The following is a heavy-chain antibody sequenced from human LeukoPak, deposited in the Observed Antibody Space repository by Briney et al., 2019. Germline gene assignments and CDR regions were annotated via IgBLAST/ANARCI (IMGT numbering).Heavy chain of an antibody. V-gene: IGHV6-1*01. CDR2: IYYRSKWYN. CDR3: ASARRGYSGSSPLDY. Sequence: SQARSLSFAIAADSVSINSAAWNWIRQSPSKGLEWLGSIYYRSKWYNDYAVSVKSRITINPDTSKNQFSLQLNSVTPEDTAVYYCASARRGYSGSSPLDYWGQGTLVTVSS. CDR1: ADSVSINSAA. J-gene: IGHJ4*02. D-gene: IGHD1-26*01.